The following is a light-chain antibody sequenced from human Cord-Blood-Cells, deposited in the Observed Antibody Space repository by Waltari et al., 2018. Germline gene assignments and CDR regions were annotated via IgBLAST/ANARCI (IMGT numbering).Light chain of an antibody. J-gene: IGKJ4*01. CDR1: QSVLYSSKNKNY. Sequence: DIVMTQSPDSLAVSLGERATINCKSSQSVLYSSKNKNYLAWYQKKPGQPPKLLIYWASTRECWVPDRFSGSGSGTDFTLTISCLQAEDVAVYYCQQYYSTPRTFGGGTKVEIK. CDR2: WAS. CDR3: QQYYSTPRT. V-gene: IGKV4-1*01.